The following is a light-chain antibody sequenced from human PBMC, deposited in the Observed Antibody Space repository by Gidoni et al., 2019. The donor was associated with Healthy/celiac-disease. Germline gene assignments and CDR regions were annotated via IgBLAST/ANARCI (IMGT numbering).Light chain of an antibody. CDR1: QSISTY. CDR2: GAS. V-gene: IGKV1-39*01. J-gene: IGKJ4*01. Sequence: SASVGDRVTITCRASQSISTYLNWYQHKPGKAPKLLIYGASSLQSGVPSRFSGSGSGTEFTLTISSLQPEDFATYYCQQSYSTPPTFGGGTKVEIK. CDR3: QQSYSTPPT.